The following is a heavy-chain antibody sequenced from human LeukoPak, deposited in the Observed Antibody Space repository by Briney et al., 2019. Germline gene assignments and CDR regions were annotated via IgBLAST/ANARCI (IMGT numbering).Heavy chain of an antibody. CDR2: INSSSSYI. CDR3: AKARNDYGDCVFDY. CDR1: EFIVSINY. D-gene: IGHD4-17*01. V-gene: IGHV3-21*01. J-gene: IGHJ4*02. Sequence: GGSLRLSCAASEFIVSINYMTWVRQAPGKGLEWVSSINSSSSYIYYADSVKGRFTISRDNAKNSLYLQMKSLRAVDTAVYSCAKARNDYGDCVFDYWGQGILVTVSS.